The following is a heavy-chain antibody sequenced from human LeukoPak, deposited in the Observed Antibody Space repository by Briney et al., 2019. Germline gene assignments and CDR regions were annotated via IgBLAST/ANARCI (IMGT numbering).Heavy chain of an antibody. J-gene: IGHJ4*02. V-gene: IGHV3-30*03. CDR2: ISYDGSNK. CDR3: ARGGYTRGHSLDY. Sequence: GGSLRLSCAASGFTFSSYSMNWVRQAPGKGLEWVAMISYDGSNKYYSDSVKGRFTISRDNSKNTLYVQMNSLRAGDTAIYYCARGGYTRGHSLDYWGQGTLVTVSS. CDR1: GFTFSSYS. D-gene: IGHD5-18*01.